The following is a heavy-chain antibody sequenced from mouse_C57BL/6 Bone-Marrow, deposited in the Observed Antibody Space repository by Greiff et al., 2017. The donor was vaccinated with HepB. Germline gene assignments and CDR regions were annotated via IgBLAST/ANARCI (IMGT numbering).Heavy chain of an antibody. CDR2: IDPENGDT. V-gene: IGHV14-4*01. CDR3: TRGNPFAY. D-gene: IGHD2-1*01. CDR1: GFNIKDDY. J-gene: IGHJ3*01. Sequence: VQLQQSGAELVRPGASVKLSCTASGFNIKDDYMHWVKQRPEQGLEWIGWIDPENGDTEYASKFQGKATITADTSSNTAYLQRSSLTSEDTAVYYCTRGNPFAYWGQGTLVTVSA.